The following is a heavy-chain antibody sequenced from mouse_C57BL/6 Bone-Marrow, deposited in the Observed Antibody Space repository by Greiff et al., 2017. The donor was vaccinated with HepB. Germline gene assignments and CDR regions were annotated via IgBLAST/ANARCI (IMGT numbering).Heavy chain of an antibody. J-gene: IGHJ4*01. CDR1: GYTFTDYY. CDR2: INPNNGGT. CDR3: ARLRYAMDY. V-gene: IGHV1-26*01. Sequence: EVQLQQSGPELVKPGASVKISCKASGYTFTDYYMNWVKQSHGKSLEWIGDINPNNGGTSYNQKFKGKATLTVDKSSSTAYMELRSLTSEDSAVYYCARLRYAMDYWGQGTSVTVSS.